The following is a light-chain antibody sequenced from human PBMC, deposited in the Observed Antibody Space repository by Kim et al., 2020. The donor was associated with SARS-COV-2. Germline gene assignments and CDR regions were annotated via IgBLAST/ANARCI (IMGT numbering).Light chain of an antibody. J-gene: IGKJ5*01. V-gene: IGKV3-15*01. Sequence: SPGERATLSCRASQSVDNNVAWYQQKPAQAPRLLLYGASTRATGIPARFSGSGSGTEFTLTISSLQSEDVAVYYCQQFYNWPPITFGQGTRLEIK. CDR1: QSVDNN. CDR3: QQFYNWPPIT. CDR2: GAS.